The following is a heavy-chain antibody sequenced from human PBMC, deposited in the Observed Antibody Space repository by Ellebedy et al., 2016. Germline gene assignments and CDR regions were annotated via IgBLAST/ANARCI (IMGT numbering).Heavy chain of an antibody. CDR1: GYNFNSYW. D-gene: IGHD2-21*02. CDR3: ARSYCGGDCVDGFDI. CDR2: IYPGDSDT. J-gene: IGHJ3*02. Sequence: GGSLRLSCKGSGYNFNSYWIGWVRRMPGKGLEWIGIIYPGDSDTRYRPSFQGQVTMSADKSISTAYLQWRSLKASDTAIYYCARSYCGGDCVDGFDIWGQGTMVTVSS. V-gene: IGHV5-51*01.